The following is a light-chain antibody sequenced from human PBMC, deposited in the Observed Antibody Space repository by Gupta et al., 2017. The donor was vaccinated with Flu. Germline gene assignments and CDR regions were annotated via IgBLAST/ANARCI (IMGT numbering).Light chain of an antibody. CDR1: HGSGND. CDR3: LQDYHSLT. CDR2: AAS. J-gene: IGKJ2*01. Sequence: ALPISHSPSSLSASVGDRVIITCRSRHGSGNDLGWYQQKPGKAPKLLIYAASTLPSGVPARFSGSASGTDFTLTISRLEPEDFATYYCLQDYHSLTFGEGTKVEIK. V-gene: IGKV1-6*01.